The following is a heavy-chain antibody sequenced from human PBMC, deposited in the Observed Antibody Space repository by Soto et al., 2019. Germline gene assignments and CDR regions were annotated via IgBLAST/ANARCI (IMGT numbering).Heavy chain of an antibody. D-gene: IGHD3-22*01. Sequence: GGSLRLSCAASGFTFDDYAMHWVRQTPGKGLEWVSGITWNSGTIGYVDSVKGRFTISRDNAKNSLYLQMNSLRAEDTAVYYCARFYYDSSGYLPSPYYYYYGMDVWGQGTTVTVSS. CDR3: ARFYYDSSGYLPSPYYYYYGMDV. V-gene: IGHV3-9*01. CDR1: GFTFDDYA. J-gene: IGHJ6*02. CDR2: ITWNSGTI.